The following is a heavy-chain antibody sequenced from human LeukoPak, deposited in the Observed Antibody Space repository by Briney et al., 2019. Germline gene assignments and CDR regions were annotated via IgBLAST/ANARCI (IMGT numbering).Heavy chain of an antibody. CDR2: IYYSGST. CDR1: GGSISSGSYY. D-gene: IGHD3-10*01. CDR3: ARVFDSGSQAYFYYMDV. J-gene: IGHJ6*03. V-gene: IGHV4-61*01. Sequence: PSQTLSLTCTVSGGSISSGSYYWSWIRQPPGKGLEWIGYIYYSGSTKYNPSLKSRVTMSVDTSKNQFSLKVSSVTAADTAVYYCARVFDSGSQAYFYYMDVWGKGTTVTISS.